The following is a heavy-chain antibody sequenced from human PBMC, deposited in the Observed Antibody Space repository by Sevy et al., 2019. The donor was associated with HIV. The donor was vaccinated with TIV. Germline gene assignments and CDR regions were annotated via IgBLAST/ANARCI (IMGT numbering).Heavy chain of an antibody. CDR1: GGTFVGHY. CDR2: INHRGTA. CDR3: ARTSTLTISALDS. D-gene: IGHD4-17*01. Sequence: SETLSLTCGVSGGTFVGHYWTWIRQTPGKGLEWIGEINHRGTANYNPSLKSRVSISVDTSNNQCSLGLNSVTAADTAVYYCARTSTLTISALDSWGQGALVTVSS. V-gene: IGHV4-34*01. J-gene: IGHJ4*02.